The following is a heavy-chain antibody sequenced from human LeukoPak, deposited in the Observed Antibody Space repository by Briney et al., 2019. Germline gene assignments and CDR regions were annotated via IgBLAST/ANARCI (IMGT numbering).Heavy chain of an antibody. CDR3: ARQRAIVVPAAMFWFDP. V-gene: IGHV4-34*01. J-gene: IGHJ5*02. CDR1: GGSFSGYY. D-gene: IGHD2-2*01. CDR2: INHSGST. Sequence: SETLSLTCAVYGGSFSGYYWSWIRQPPGKGLEWIGEINHSGSTNYNPSLKSRVTISVDTSKNQFSLKLSSVTAADTAVYYCARQRAIVVPAAMFWFDPWGQGTLVTVSS.